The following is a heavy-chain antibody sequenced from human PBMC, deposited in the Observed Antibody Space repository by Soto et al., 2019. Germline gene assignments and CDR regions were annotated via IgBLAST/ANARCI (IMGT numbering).Heavy chain of an antibody. J-gene: IGHJ4*02. CDR3: AKDIEMITFGLFDY. D-gene: IGHD3-16*01. CDR1: GFTFDDYA. V-gene: IGHV3-9*01. Sequence: DVQLVESGGGLVQPGRSLRLSCAASGFTFDDYAMHWVRQAPGKGLEWVSGISWNSGSIGYADSVKGRFTISRDNAKNSLYLQMNSLRAEDTALYYCAKDIEMITFGLFDYWGQGTLVTVSS. CDR2: ISWNSGSI.